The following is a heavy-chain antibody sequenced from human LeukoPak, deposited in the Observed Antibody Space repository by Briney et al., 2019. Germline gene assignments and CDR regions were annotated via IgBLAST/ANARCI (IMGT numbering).Heavy chain of an antibody. D-gene: IGHD6-13*01. CDR1: GYTFTDYY. CDR3: ATVSIAAAGTDFDY. V-gene: IGHV1-69-2*01. CDR2: VDPEDGET. Sequence: ATVKISCKVSGYTFTDYYMHWVQQAPGKGLEWMGLVDPEDGETIYAEKFQGRVTITADTFTDTAYMELSSLRSEDTAVYYCATVSIAAAGTDFDYRGQGTLVTVSS. J-gene: IGHJ4*02.